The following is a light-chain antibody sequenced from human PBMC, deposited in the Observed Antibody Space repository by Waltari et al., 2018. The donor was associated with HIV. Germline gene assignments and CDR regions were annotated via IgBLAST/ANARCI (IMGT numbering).Light chain of an antibody. V-gene: IGLV2-14*01. CDR1: SSDVVDLDS. Sequence: QSALTPPATVSGSPGQSITFSWHGTSSDVVDLDSVPLYQKHPGKAPRLIIYDVSHRPSVFSDRFSGSKSGNTASLIISVLQAEDEADYYCTAYASITSWVFGGGTKVTVL. CDR2: DVS. J-gene: IGLJ3*02. CDR3: TAYASITSWV.